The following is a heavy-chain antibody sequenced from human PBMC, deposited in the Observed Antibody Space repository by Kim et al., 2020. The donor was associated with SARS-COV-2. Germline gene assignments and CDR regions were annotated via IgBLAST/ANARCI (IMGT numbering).Heavy chain of an antibody. V-gene: IGHV5-10-1*01. J-gene: IGHJ4*02. D-gene: IGHD3-22*01. Sequence: YSPSFQGHVTISADKSISTAYLQWSSLKASDTAMYYCARPSDSSGYYYSGWGQGTLVTVSS. CDR3: ARPSDSSGYYYSG.